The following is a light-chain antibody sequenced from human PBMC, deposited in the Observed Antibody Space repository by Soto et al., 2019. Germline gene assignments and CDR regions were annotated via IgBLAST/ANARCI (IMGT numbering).Light chain of an antibody. CDR2: DVT. Sequence: LTQPASVSGSPGQSITISCTGTSSDVGGYNFVSWYQHHPGKAPKLIIYDVTNRPSGISNRFSGSKSGNTASLTISGLQAEDEADYYCTSCTSSITYVFGTGTKVTVL. V-gene: IGLV2-14*03. J-gene: IGLJ1*01. CDR1: SSDVGGYNF. CDR3: TSCTSSITYV.